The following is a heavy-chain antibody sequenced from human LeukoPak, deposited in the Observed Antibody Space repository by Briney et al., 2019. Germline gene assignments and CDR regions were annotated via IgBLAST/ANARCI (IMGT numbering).Heavy chain of an antibody. CDR2: IYYSGST. CDR1: GGSISSYY. D-gene: IGHD2-15*01. J-gene: IGHJ3*02. CDR3: ARGGLCSGGSCYEDDAFDI. Sequence: SETLSLTCTVSGGSISSYYWSWIRQPPGKGLEWIGYIYYSGSTNYNPSPKSRVTISVDTSKNQFSLKLSSVTAADTAVYYCARGGLCSGGSCYEDDAFDIWGQGTMVTVSS. V-gene: IGHV4-59*12.